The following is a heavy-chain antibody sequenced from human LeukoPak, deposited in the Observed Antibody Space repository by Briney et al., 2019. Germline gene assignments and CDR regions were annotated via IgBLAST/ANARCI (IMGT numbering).Heavy chain of an antibody. CDR1: GGSFSGYY. V-gene: IGHV4-34*01. D-gene: IGHD2-2*01. Sequence: PSETLSLTCAVYGGSFSGYYWSWIRQPPGKGLEWIGEIHHSGGTNYNPSLKSRVTISVDTSKNQFSLQLSSVTAADTAVYYCARGVGGGCSSTSCSEYYGIDVWGQGTTVTVSS. CDR3: ARGVGGGCSSTSCSEYYGIDV. J-gene: IGHJ6*02. CDR2: IHHSGGT.